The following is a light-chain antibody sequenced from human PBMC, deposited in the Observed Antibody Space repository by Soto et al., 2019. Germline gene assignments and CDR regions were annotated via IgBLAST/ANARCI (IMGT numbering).Light chain of an antibody. CDR3: CSYAGTSTHTV. Sequence: QSVLTQPASVSGSPGQSITLSCTGTSSDVGSYNLVSWYQQHPGKAPKLMISEVCKRPSGISDRFSGSKSGSTASLTISGLQAEDEADYYCCSYAGTSTHTVFGGGTQLTV. V-gene: IGLV2-23*02. J-gene: IGLJ7*01. CDR2: EVC. CDR1: SSDVGSYNL.